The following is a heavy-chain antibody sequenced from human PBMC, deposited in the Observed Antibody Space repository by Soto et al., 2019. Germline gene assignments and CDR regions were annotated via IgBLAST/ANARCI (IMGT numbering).Heavy chain of an antibody. CDR2: INHSGST. CDR3: ARGILWFGDYYYYGMDV. Sequence: PLVMLSVRRAVDGGTFSVYDGSWIRQTTGKGLEWIGEINHSGSTNYNPSLKSRVTISVDTSKNQFSLKLSSVTAADTAVYYCARGILWFGDYYYYGMDVWGQGTTVTVSS. CDR1: GGTFSVYD. V-gene: IGHV4-34*01. J-gene: IGHJ6*02. D-gene: IGHD3-10*01.